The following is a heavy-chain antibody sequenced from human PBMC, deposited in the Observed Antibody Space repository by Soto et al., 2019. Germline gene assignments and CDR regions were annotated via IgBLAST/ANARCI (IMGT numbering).Heavy chain of an antibody. V-gene: IGHV1-3*01. CDR2: ISAGNGNR. Sequence: ASVKVSCKASGYTFTSYAMHWVRQAPGQRLEWMGWISAGNGNRNYSQKLQGRVTITRDTSTSTAYMELRSLRSDDTAVYYCARDSPPVDYWGQGTLVTVSS. CDR3: ARDSPPVDY. CDR1: GYTFTSYA. J-gene: IGHJ4*02.